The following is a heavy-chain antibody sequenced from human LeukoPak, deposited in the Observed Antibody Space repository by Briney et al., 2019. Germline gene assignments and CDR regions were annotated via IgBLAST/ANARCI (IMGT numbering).Heavy chain of an antibody. CDR2: IIPIFGTA. CDR1: GGTFSSYA. Sequence: SVKVSCKASGGTFSSYAISWVRQAPGQGLEWMGGIIPIFGTANYAQKFQGRVTMTRNTSISTAYMELSSLRSEDTAVYYCARDGARMPEHWFDPWGQGTLVTVSS. D-gene: IGHD1-14*01. V-gene: IGHV1-69*05. J-gene: IGHJ5*02. CDR3: ARDGARMPEHWFDP.